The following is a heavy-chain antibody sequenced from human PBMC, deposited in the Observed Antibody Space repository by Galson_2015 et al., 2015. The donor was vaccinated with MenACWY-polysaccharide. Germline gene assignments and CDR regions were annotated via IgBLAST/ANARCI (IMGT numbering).Heavy chain of an antibody. CDR1: GFTFSSYS. Sequence: SLRLSCAASGFTFSSYSMNWVRQAPGKGLEWVSYISSSSTIYYADSVKGRFTISRDNAKNSLYLQMNSLRAEDTAVYYCARVHITMVRGVRLTYFDYWGQGTLVTVSS. J-gene: IGHJ4*02. CDR3: ARVHITMVRGVRLTYFDY. CDR2: ISSSSTI. V-gene: IGHV3-48*01. D-gene: IGHD3-10*01.